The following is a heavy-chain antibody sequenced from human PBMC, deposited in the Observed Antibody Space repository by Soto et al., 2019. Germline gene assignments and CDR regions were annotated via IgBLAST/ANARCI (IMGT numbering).Heavy chain of an antibody. CDR2: ISAYNGNT. D-gene: IGHD3-3*01. CDR3: ARAGITIFGVVIDRDDAFDI. J-gene: IGHJ3*02. Sequence: ASVKVSCKASGYTFTSYGIIWVRQAPGQGLEWMGWISAYNGNTNYAQKLQGRVTMTTDTSTSTAYMELRSLRSDDTAVYYCARAGITIFGVVIDRDDAFDIWGQGTMVTVSS. CDR1: GYTFTSYG. V-gene: IGHV1-18*01.